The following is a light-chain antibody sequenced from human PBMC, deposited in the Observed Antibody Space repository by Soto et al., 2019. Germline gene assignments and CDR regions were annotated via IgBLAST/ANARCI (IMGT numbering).Light chain of an antibody. CDR2: GAS. J-gene: IGKJ1*01. Sequence: EIVMTQSPATLSVSPGERATLSCRASQSVSSNLGCYQQTAGHAPMLLIYGASTRATGIPARFSGSGSGTEFTLTISSLQSEDFAVYYCQQYNNWPRTFGQGTKVDIK. CDR1: QSVSSN. V-gene: IGKV3-15*01. CDR3: QQYNNWPRT.